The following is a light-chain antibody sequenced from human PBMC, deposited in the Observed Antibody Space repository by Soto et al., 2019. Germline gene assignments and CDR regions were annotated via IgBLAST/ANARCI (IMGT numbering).Light chain of an antibody. CDR2: KVS. CDR3: MQGTHWPIT. Sequence: VMTQSPLSLPVTLGEPASISCSXNQILVHSDGIAYFSWFQQRPGRSPRRLIYKVSNRDSGVPARFSGSGSGTDFALKISRVEAEDVGVYYCMQGTHWPITFGQGTRLEIK. CDR1: QILVHSDGIAY. V-gene: IGKV2-30*02. J-gene: IGKJ5*01.